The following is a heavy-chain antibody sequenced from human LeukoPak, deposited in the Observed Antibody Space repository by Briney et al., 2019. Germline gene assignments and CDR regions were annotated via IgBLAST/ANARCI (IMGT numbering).Heavy chain of an antibody. V-gene: IGHV1-18*01. CDR2: ISAYNGNT. Sequence: GASVTVSCKASGYTFTSYGISWVRQAPGQGLEWMGWISAYNGNTNYAQKLQGRVTMTTDTSTSTAYMELRSLRSDDTAVYYCARWYYGSGSLGGGNWFDPWGQGTLVTVSS. CDR1: GYTFTSYG. CDR3: ARWYYGSGSLGGGNWFDP. D-gene: IGHD3-10*01. J-gene: IGHJ5*02.